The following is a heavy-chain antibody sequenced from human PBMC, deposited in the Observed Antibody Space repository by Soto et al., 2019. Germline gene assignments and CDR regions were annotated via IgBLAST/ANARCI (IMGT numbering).Heavy chain of an antibody. Sequence: GESLKISCKGSGYSFTSYWIGWVRQMPGKGLEWMGIIYPGDSDTRYSPSFQGQVTISADRSISTTYLQWSSLSASDTAMYYCARHGKFSAMTNFFDSWGQGTPVTVSS. J-gene: IGHJ4*02. D-gene: IGHD1-1*01. CDR3: ARHGKFSAMTNFFDS. V-gene: IGHV5-51*01. CDR1: GYSFTSYW. CDR2: IYPGDSDT.